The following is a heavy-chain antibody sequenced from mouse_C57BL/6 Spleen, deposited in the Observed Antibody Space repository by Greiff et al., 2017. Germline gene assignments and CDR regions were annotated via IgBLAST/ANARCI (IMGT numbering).Heavy chain of an antibody. CDR1: GYTFTSYW. D-gene: IGHD2-1*01. V-gene: IGHV1-52*01. CDR3: ARRIYPYAMGD. Sequence: VQLQQPGAELVRPGSSVKLSCKASGYTFTSYWMHWVKQRPIQGLEWIGNIDPSDSETHYNQKFKDKATLTVDKSSSTAYMQLSSLTSEDSAVYYCARRIYPYAMGDWGQGTSVTVSS. CDR2: IDPSDSET. J-gene: IGHJ4*01.